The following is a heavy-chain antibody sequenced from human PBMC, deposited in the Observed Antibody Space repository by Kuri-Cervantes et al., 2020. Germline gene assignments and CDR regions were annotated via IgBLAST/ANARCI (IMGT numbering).Heavy chain of an antibody. CDR1: GGSISSYY. Sequence: GSLRLSCTVSGGSISSYYWGWIRQPPGKGLEWIGSIYYSGSTYYNPSLKSRVTISVDMSKNRFSLKLSSVTAADTAVYYCARSRRLGFLDYWGQGTLVTVSS. J-gene: IGHJ4*02. CDR2: IYYSGST. D-gene: IGHD2/OR15-2a*01. V-gene: IGHV4-39*01. CDR3: ARSRRLGFLDY.